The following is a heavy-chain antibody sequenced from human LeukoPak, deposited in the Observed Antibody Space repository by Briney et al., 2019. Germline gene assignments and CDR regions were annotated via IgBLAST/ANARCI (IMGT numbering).Heavy chain of an antibody. Sequence: GGSLRLSCAASGFTCSSYWMSWVRQAPGKGLEWVANIKQDESEKYYVDSVKGRFTISRDNANNSLYLQMNSLRAEDTAVYYCARDKIEGPTKLDYWGQGILVTVSS. J-gene: IGHJ4*02. CDR1: GFTCSSYW. D-gene: IGHD1-1*01. V-gene: IGHV3-7*01. CDR3: ARDKIEGPTKLDY. CDR2: IKQDESEK.